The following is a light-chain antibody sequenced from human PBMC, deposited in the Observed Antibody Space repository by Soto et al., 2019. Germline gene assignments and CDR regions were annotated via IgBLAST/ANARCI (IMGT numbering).Light chain of an antibody. J-gene: IGLJ7*01. Sequence: QSALTQPPSASGSPGQSVTISCTGTSSDVGGYNYVSWFQHHPGKAPKLLIYEVNKRPSGVPDRFSGSKSGYTASLTVSGLQAEDEADYYCRSYTGSTISTVVVGGGTLRTVL. CDR2: EVN. CDR1: SSDVGGYNY. V-gene: IGLV2-8*01. CDR3: RSYTGSTISTVV.